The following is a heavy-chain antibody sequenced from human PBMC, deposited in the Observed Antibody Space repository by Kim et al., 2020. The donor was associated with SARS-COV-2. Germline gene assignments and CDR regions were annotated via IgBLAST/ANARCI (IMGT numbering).Heavy chain of an antibody. J-gene: IGHJ6*02. CDR2: INHSGST. D-gene: IGHD3-9*01. Sequence: GEINHSGSTNYNPSLKSRVTISVDTSKNQFSLKLSSVTAADTAVYYCARGLSDYDILTGYWTPYYYYGMDFWGPGTTVTFSS. V-gene: IGHV4-34*01. CDR3: ARGLSDYDILTGYWTPYYYYGMDF.